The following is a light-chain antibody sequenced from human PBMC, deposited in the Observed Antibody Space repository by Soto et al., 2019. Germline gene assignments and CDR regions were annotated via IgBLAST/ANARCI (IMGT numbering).Light chain of an antibody. V-gene: IGLV2-14*01. J-gene: IGLJ3*02. CDR3: TSYTSSGAWV. Sequence: QSALTQPASVSGSPGQSITISCTGTSSDVGSYDYVSWFQQYPGKVPKLMIYEVTHRPSGVSNRFSGSKSDNTASLTISGLQAEDEADYYCTSYTSSGAWVFGGGTKLTVL. CDR2: EVT. CDR1: SSDVGSYDY.